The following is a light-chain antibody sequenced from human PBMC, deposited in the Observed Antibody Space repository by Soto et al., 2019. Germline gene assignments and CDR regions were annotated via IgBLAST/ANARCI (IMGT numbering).Light chain of an antibody. J-gene: IGKJ1*01. CDR1: QSISSW. CDR2: DAS. Sequence: DIQMTQSPSPLSASVGDRVTITCRASQSISSWLAWYQQKPGKAPKLLIYDASSLKSGVPSRFSGSGSGTEFTLTISSLQPDDVATYYCQQYNSYPWTLGQGTKVDIK. V-gene: IGKV1-5*01. CDR3: QQYNSYPWT.